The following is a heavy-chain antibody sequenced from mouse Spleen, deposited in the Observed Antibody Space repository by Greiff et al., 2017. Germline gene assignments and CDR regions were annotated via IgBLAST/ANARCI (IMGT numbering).Heavy chain of an antibody. D-gene: IGHD2-1*01. V-gene: IGHV1-66*01. CDR2: IYPGSGNT. J-gene: IGHJ4*01. CDR1: GYSFTSYY. Sequence: VQLQQSGPELVKPGASVKISCKASGYSFTSYYIHWVKQRPGQGLEWIGWIYPGSGNTKYNEKFKGKATLTADTSSSTAYMQLSSLTSEDSAVYYCARSGIYSMDYWGQGTSVTVSS. CDR3: ARSGIYSMDY.